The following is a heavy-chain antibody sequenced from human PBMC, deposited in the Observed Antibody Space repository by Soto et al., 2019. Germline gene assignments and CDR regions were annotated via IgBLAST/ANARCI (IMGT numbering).Heavy chain of an antibody. J-gene: IGHJ4*02. Sequence: HPWGSLRLSCTASGFTFSSYAMNWVRQAPGKGLEWVSVISGSGGSTYYADSVKGRFTISRDNSKNKLYLQMNSLRAEDTAVYYCASRTSGWYFDYWGQGTLVTVSS. CDR2: ISGSGGST. CDR3: ASRTSGWYFDY. V-gene: IGHV3-23*01. CDR1: GFTFSSYA. D-gene: IGHD6-19*01.